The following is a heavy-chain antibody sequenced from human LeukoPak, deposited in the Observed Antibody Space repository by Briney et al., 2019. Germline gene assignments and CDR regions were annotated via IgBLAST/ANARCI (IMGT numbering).Heavy chain of an antibody. CDR3: ARDSARGYSYGYNAFDI. CDR1: GYNFRNYG. CDR2: ITAGNGNT. J-gene: IGHJ3*02. V-gene: IGHV1-18*01. Sequence: ASVKVSCKASGYNFRNYGIGWVRQAPRQGLEWMGWITAGNGNTNYAQKVQGRVTMTTDTSTSAAYMELRSLRSDDTAVYFCARDSARGYSYGYNAFDIWGQGTMVTVSS. D-gene: IGHD5-18*01.